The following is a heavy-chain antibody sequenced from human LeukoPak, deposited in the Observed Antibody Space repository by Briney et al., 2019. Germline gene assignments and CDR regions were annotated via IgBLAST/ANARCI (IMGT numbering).Heavy chain of an antibody. CDR3: ARAEVIPSYNWFDP. V-gene: IGHV1-69*13. Sequence: EASVRASCTASGGTFSSYAISWVRQAPGQGLEWMGGIIPIFGTANYAQKFQGRVTITADESTSTAYMELSSLRSEDTAVYYCARAEVIPSYNWFDPWGQGTLVTVSS. J-gene: IGHJ5*02. CDR1: GGTFSSYA. D-gene: IGHD3-22*01. CDR2: IIPIFGTA.